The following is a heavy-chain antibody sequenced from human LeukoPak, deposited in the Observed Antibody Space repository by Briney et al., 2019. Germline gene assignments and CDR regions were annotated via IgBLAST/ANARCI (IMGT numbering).Heavy chain of an antibody. V-gene: IGHV3-66*02. D-gene: IGHD4-11*01. J-gene: IGHJ4*02. CDR2: IYSGGST. CDR3: ASIYSNYDY. Sequence: GGXXXXSXAXSGFTVSSNYMSWVRQAPGKGLEWVSVIYSGGSTYYADSVKGRFTISRDNSKNTLHLQMNSLRAEDTAVYYCASIYSNYDYWGQGTLVTVSS. CDR1: GFTVSSNY.